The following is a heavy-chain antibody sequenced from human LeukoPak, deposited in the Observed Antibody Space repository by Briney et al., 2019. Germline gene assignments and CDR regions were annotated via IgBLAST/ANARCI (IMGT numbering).Heavy chain of an antibody. CDR1: GFTFSSYA. CDR3: AKASAMIVVVSKYFDY. CDR2: ISGSGGST. Sequence: GGSLRLSCAASGFTFSSYAMSWVRQAPGKGLEWVSAISGSGGSTYYADSVKGRFTISRDNSKNTLYLQMNSLRAEDTAVYYCAKASAMIVVVSKYFDYWGQGTLVTVSS. D-gene: IGHD3-22*01. J-gene: IGHJ4*02. V-gene: IGHV3-23*01.